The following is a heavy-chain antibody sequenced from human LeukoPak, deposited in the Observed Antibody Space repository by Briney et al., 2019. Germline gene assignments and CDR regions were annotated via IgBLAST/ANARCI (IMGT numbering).Heavy chain of an antibody. J-gene: IGHJ4*02. Sequence: GGSLRLSCVASGVTLSNYAMSWARQAPGKGLEWVSGISSSGSGGNTYYADSVKGRFTISRDSSRNTLFLHMNTLRAEDTAIYYCATDATVTTFDYWGQGTLVTVPS. CDR3: ATDATVTTFDY. CDR1: GVTLSNYA. D-gene: IGHD4-17*01. V-gene: IGHV3-23*01. CDR2: ISSSGSGGNT.